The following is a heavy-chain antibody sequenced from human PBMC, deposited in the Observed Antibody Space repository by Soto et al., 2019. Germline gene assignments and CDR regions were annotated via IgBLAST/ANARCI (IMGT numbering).Heavy chain of an antibody. J-gene: IGHJ3*02. V-gene: IGHV1-3*01. CDR2: INAGNGNT. Sequence: QVQLVQSGAEVKKPGASVKVSCKASGYTFTSYAMHWVRQAPGQRLEWMGWINAGNGNTKYSQKFQGRVTITRDTSASTAYMELSSLRSEDTAVYYSARVRITFGGVLHAFDIWGQGTMVTVSS. CDR3: ARVRITFGGVLHAFDI. D-gene: IGHD3-16*01. CDR1: GYTFTSYA.